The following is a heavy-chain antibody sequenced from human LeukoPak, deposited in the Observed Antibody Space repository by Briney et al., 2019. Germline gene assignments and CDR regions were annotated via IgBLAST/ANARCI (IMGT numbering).Heavy chain of an antibody. V-gene: IGHV3-23*01. Sequence: GGSLRLSCAASGFTFSSYAMSWVRQAPGKGLEWVSAISGSGGSTYYADSAKGRFTISRDNSKNTLYLQMNSLRAEDTAVYYCAKNWRGYSYGYYYFDYWGQGTLVTVSS. CDR1: GFTFSSYA. CDR2: ISGSGGST. D-gene: IGHD5-18*01. CDR3: AKNWRGYSYGYYYFDY. J-gene: IGHJ4*02.